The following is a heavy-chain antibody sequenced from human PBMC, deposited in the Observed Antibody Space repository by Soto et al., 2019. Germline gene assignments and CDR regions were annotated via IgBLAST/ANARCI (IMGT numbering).Heavy chain of an antibody. Sequence: PSETLSLTCTVSGGSISSYYWSWIRQPPGKGLEWIGYIYYSGSTNYNPSLKSRVTISVDTSKNQFSLKLSSVTAADTAVYYCARGRTYSSSWYDYWGQGTLVTVSS. J-gene: IGHJ4*02. CDR3: ARGRTYSSSWYDY. CDR2: IYYSGST. CDR1: GGSISSYY. V-gene: IGHV4-59*01. D-gene: IGHD6-13*01.